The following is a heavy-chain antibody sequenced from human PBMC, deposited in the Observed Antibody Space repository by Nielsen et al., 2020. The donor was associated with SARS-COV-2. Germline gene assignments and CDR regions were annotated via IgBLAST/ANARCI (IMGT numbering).Heavy chain of an antibody. V-gene: IGHV3-7*03. CDR2: IKPDGSEK. J-gene: IGHJ3*02. D-gene: IGHD2-2*03. CDR1: GFTFSSLW. Sequence: GESLKISCAASGFTFSSLWMSWVRQVPGKGLEWVADIKPDGSEKVYVDSVKGRFTISRDNAKNSMSLQMNSLRAEDTALYYCAKDMDSDAFDIWGQGTMVTVSS. CDR3: AKDMDSDAFDI.